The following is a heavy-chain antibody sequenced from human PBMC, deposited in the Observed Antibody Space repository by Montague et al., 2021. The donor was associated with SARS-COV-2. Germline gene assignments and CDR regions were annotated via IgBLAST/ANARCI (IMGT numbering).Heavy chain of an antibody. Sequence: SDTVSLTSTVAGGSISSYYWSWIRQPAGKGLEWIGYIYYSGSTNXNPSLKGRVTISVDTSKNQFSLKLSSVTAADTAVYYCARHSGWSRFIWGYWGQGTLVTVSS. CDR3: ARHSGWSRFIWGY. CDR2: IYYSGST. CDR1: GGSISSYY. J-gene: IGHJ4*02. D-gene: IGHD6-19*01. V-gene: IGHV4-59*08.